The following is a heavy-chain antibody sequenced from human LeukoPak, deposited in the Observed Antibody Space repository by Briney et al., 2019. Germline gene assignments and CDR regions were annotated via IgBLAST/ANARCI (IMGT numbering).Heavy chain of an antibody. CDR1: GFTFSSYA. Sequence: PGGSLRLSCAASGFTFSSYAMSWVRQAPGKGLEWVSAISGSGGSTYYADSVKGRSTISRDNSKNTLYPQMNSLRAEDTAVYYCAKDVGVVTPTTNFDYWGLGTLVTVSS. V-gene: IGHV3-23*01. D-gene: IGHD4-23*01. CDR2: ISGSGGST. CDR3: AKDVGVVTPTTNFDY. J-gene: IGHJ4*02.